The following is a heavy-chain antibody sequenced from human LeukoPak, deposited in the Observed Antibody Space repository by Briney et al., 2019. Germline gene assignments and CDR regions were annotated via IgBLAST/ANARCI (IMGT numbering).Heavy chain of an antibody. CDR3: ARGRVITMVRGVLVY. Sequence: GGSLRLSCAASGFTFSSYAMSWVRQAPGKGLEWVSAISGSGGSTYYADSVKGRFTISRDNSKNTLYLQMNSLRAADTAVYYCARGRVITMVRGVLVYWGQGTLVTVSS. CDR1: GFTFSSYA. J-gene: IGHJ4*02. D-gene: IGHD3-10*01. V-gene: IGHV3-23*01. CDR2: ISGSGGST.